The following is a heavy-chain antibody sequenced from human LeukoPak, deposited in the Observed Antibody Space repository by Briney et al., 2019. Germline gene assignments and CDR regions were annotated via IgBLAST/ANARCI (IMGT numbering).Heavy chain of an antibody. Sequence: GGSLRLSCAASGFTFSSYAMHWVRQAPGKGLEWVAVISYDGSNKYYADSVKGRFTISRDNSKNTLYLQMNSLRAEDTAVYYCAKKIVVVPAAIELWGQGTLVTVSS. CDR3: AKKIVVVPAAIEL. J-gene: IGHJ4*02. D-gene: IGHD2-2*02. V-gene: IGHV3-30-3*02. CDR1: GFTFSSYA. CDR2: ISYDGSNK.